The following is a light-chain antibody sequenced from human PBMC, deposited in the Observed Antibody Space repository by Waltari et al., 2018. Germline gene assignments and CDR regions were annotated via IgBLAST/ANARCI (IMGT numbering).Light chain of an antibody. Sequence: QSVLTQPPSASGTPGQRVTISCSGSTSNIGSNTVNWYRQLPGTAPKLLIHTNNRRPSRVPDRFSGSKSGTSASLAISGLQSEDEADYYCAAWDDSLIWVFGGGTKLTVL. CDR1: TSNIGSNT. CDR2: TNN. V-gene: IGLV1-44*01. CDR3: AAWDDSLIWV. J-gene: IGLJ3*02.